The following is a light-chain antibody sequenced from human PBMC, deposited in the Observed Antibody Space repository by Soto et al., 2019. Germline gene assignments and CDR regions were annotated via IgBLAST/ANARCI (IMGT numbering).Light chain of an antibody. Sequence: QSALTQPASVSGSPGQSITISCAGTMRDVGAYNLVSWYQQHPGRAPQLIIYEVRNRPSGISFRFSGSKSGNTASLTISGLQAEDEADYYCSSYATGSTRVFGGGTQLTVL. J-gene: IGLJ2*01. V-gene: IGLV2-14*01. CDR3: SSYATGSTRV. CDR2: EVR. CDR1: MRDVGAYNL.